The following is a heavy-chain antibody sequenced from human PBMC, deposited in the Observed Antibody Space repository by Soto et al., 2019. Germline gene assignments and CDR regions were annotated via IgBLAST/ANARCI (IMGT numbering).Heavy chain of an antibody. V-gene: IGHV3-23*01. CDR3: AKALGGNFNNWHFDH. CDR1: GFISGAFA. J-gene: IGHJ4*01. CDR2: ISAGDVP. Sequence: EVQLLESGGGLVQPGESLRLSCAASGFISGAFAMNWVRLRPGKGLEWVSTISAGDVPFYTDSVKGRFTISRDTSRDTVFLHMNGLRAVDTALYYCAKALGGNFNNWHFDHWGRGTLVTVSS. D-gene: IGHD1-1*01.